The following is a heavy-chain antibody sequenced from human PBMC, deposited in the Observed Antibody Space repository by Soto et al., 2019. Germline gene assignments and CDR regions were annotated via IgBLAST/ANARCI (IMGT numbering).Heavy chain of an antibody. D-gene: IGHD2-2*02. V-gene: IGHV2-5*01. CDR2: IYWNDEK. J-gene: IGHJ6*02. Sequence: QITLKESRPTLVKPTQTLTLTCTFSGFSLSASGVGVGWIRHPPGKALESLALIYWNDEKRYNPSLRSTLTITTDTSNTQVVLIMTYMDPVETATYYCEHQTIYHYYDMDVWGQGTTVTVSS. CDR3: EHQTIYHYYDMDV. CDR1: GFSLSASGVG.